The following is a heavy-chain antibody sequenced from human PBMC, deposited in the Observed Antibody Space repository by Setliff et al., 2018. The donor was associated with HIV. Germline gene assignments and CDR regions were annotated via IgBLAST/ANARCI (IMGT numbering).Heavy chain of an antibody. CDR3: AKDRGRGNWLDP. D-gene: IGHD3-16*01. Sequence: SVKVSCKASGGTLSSYAINWVRQAPGQGLEWMGGITPIFGTANYAQKFQGRVTITADESTSTAYMELSSLRSEDTAVYYCAKDRGRGNWLDPWGQGTLVTVSS. CDR1: GGTLSSYA. CDR2: ITPIFGTA. J-gene: IGHJ5*02. V-gene: IGHV1-69*13.